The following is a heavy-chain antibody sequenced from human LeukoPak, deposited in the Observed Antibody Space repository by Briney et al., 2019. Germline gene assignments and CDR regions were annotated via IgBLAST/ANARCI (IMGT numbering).Heavy chain of an antibody. Sequence: GGPLTLPCGPCGFTLGICWEHWVRKAPGKGLVGVALVNAGGSTTNYADSVSGRFIISRDNAWISLSGHLNSLSRQVGAVFYCIVVVEPPNSDGFDVWGQGTMITVSS. J-gene: IGHJ3*01. CDR3: IVVVEPPNSDGFDV. D-gene: IGHD1-14*01. V-gene: IGHV3-74*01. CDR1: GFTLGICW. CDR2: VNAGGSTT.